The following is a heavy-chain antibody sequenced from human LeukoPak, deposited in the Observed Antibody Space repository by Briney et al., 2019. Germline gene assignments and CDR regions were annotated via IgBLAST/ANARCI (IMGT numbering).Heavy chain of an antibody. V-gene: IGHV4-38-2*01. CDR2: IYHSGTT. D-gene: IGHD1-26*01. CDR1: GYSISSGYY. Sequence: SETLSLTCAVSGYSISSGYYWGWIRQPPGKGLERIGNIYHSGTTYYNPSLRSRVTISVDTSKNQFSLKLSSVTAADTAVYYCARALVGAQTASDYWGQGTLVTVSS. CDR3: ARALVGAQTASDY. J-gene: IGHJ4*02.